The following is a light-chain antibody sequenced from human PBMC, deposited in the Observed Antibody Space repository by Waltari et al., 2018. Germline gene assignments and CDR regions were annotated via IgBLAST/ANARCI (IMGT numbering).Light chain of an antibody. V-gene: IGKV1-39*01. J-gene: IGKJ2*01. Sequence: DIQLTWSPPSLSASVGDGVTITCRASQSISSYLNWYQQKPGKAPKLLIYAASSLQSGVPSRFSGSGSGTDFTLTISSLQPEDFATYYCQQSYSTPYTFGQGTKLEIK. CDR2: AAS. CDR1: QSISSY. CDR3: QQSYSTPYT.